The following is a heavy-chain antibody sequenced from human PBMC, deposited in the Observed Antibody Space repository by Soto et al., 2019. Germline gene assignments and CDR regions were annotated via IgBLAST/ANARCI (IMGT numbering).Heavy chain of an antibody. CDR2: IYYSGSA. Sequence: SESLSLTCIVSGGSISSGASYWRWIRPHPGNGLEWIGYIYYSGSAYYNPSLKSRVSMSVDTSKNQFSLKLSSVTAADTAIYFCARDASSNWHCFDYWGQGTLVTVSS. CDR3: ARDASSNWHCFDY. D-gene: IGHD6-13*01. V-gene: IGHV4-31*03. J-gene: IGHJ4*02. CDR1: GGSISSGASY.